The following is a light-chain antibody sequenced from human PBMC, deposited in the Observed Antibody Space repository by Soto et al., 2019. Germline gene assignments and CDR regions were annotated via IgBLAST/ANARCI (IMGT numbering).Light chain of an antibody. J-gene: IGLJ2*01. CDR1: SSDVGNYNL. V-gene: IGLV2-23*01. CDR3: CSYAGSSIVV. CDR2: EGS. Sequence: QSALTQPASVSGSPGQSITISCTGTSSDVGNYNLVSWYQQHPGKAPKLMIYEGSKWPSGVSNRFSGSKSGNTASLTISGLQAEDEADYYCCSYAGSSIVVFGGGTKLTVL.